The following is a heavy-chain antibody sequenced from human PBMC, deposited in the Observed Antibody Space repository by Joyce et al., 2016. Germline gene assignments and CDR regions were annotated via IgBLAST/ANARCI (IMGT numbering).Heavy chain of an antibody. CDR2: ISAYSGNT. Sequence: QVQLVQSGGEVKKPGASVKVSCKSSGYTFTNYGISWVRQATGQGLEWVGWISAYSGNTDYAPKFRGRVTMTTDTYTSTAYMELRSLKFDDTAVYYCARVAAVAGSGRHWGQGTLVTVSS. J-gene: IGHJ4*02. D-gene: IGHD6-19*01. CDR3: ARVAAVAGSGRH. V-gene: IGHV1-18*04. CDR1: GYTFTNYG.